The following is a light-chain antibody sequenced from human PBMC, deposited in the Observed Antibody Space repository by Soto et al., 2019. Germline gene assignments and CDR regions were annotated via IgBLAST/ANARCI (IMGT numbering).Light chain of an antibody. Sequence: EIVLTQSPGTLSLSPGERATLSCRASQSVSSSYLAWYQQKPGQAPRLLIYGASSRATGIPDRFSGSGSGTDFTLTISRLEPEDFAVYYCQQYGSSPPYTFGQENKLPIK. CDR1: QSVSSSY. CDR3: QQYGSSPPYT. J-gene: IGKJ2*01. V-gene: IGKV3-20*01. CDR2: GAS.